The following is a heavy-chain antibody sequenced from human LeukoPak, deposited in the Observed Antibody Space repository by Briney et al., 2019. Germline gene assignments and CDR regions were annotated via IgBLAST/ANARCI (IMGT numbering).Heavy chain of an antibody. CDR1: GFTFSGSA. Sequence: TGGSLRLSCATSGFTFSGSAIHWVRQASGKGPEWVGRIRSKANSYATTDVASVRGRFSISRDDSKNTAYLQMNSLKTEDTAVYYCTRPSYDSSVSGVVYWGQGTLVTVSS. V-gene: IGHV3-73*01. J-gene: IGHJ4*02. CDR3: TRPSYDSSVSGVVY. D-gene: IGHD3-22*01. CDR2: IRSKANSYAT.